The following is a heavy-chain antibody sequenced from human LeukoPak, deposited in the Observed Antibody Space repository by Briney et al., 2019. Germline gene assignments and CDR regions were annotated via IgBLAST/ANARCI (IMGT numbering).Heavy chain of an antibody. Sequence: GGSLRLSCAASGFTFSSYDMPWVRQATGKGLEWASAIGTAGDTYYPGSVKGRFTISRENAKNSLYLQMNSLRAGDTAVYYCARGGGSYPRDWYFDLWGRGTLVTVSS. D-gene: IGHD1-26*01. CDR3: ARGGGSYPRDWYFDL. CDR1: GFTFSSYD. V-gene: IGHV3-13*01. CDR2: IGTAGDT. J-gene: IGHJ2*01.